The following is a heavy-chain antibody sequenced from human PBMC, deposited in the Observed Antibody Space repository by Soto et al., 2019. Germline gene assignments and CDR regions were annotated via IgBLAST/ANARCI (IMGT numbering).Heavy chain of an antibody. D-gene: IGHD3-10*01. J-gene: IGHJ6*02. CDR2: ISAYNGNT. Sequence: QVQLVQSGAEVKKPGASVKVSCKASGYTFTSYGISWVRQAPGQGLEWMGWISAYNGNTNYAQKLQGRVTMTTDTARSTANMELMSLSSDDTAVYYCARKTRSGGMDVRGQGTTVPVSS. CDR1: GYTFTSYG. CDR3: ARKTRSGGMDV. V-gene: IGHV1-18*01.